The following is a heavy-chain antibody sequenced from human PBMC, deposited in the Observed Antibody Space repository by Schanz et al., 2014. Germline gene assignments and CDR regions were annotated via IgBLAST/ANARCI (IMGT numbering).Heavy chain of an antibody. CDR1: GFSLDIFA. V-gene: IGHV3-23*01. J-gene: IGHJ4*02. CDR2: FNDGGVNK. CDR3: AKSQGSSFDS. D-gene: IGHD6-13*01. Sequence: EVHLLESGGGLVEPGGSLRLSCATSGFSLDIFAVSWVRQAPGKGLEWVSSFNDGGVNKYYADSVKGRFTISSDNSKSTLYLQMSSLRAEDTAVHYCAKSQGSSFDSWGQGTLVTVSS.